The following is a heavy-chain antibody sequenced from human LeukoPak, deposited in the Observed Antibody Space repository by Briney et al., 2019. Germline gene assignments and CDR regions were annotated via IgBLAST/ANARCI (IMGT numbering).Heavy chain of an antibody. CDR3: ARGEGAARPTPFDY. V-gene: IGHV1-69*05. CDR2: IIPIFGTA. CDR1: GGTFSSYA. D-gene: IGHD6-6*01. Sequence: ASVKLSCKASGGTFSSYAISWVRQAPGQGLEWVGGIIPIFGTANYAHKFQGRVTITTDESTSTAYMELSSLRSEDTAVYYCARGEGAARPTPFDYWGQGTLVTVSS. J-gene: IGHJ4*02.